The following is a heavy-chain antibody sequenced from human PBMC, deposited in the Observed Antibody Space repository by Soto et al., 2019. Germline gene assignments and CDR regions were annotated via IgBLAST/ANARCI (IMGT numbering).Heavy chain of an antibody. CDR3: ARRSGAFPFDP. Sequence: QVQLVQSGAEVKKPGASVKVSCKASGYTFTSYYMHWVRQAPGQGLEWMGIINPSGGSTSYAQKFQGRVTMNRDTSKSTVYMELSSLRSEDTAVYYCARRSGAFPFDPWGQGTLVTVSS. V-gene: IGHV1-46*03. J-gene: IGHJ5*02. CDR1: GYTFTSYY. CDR2: INPSGGST. D-gene: IGHD6-25*01.